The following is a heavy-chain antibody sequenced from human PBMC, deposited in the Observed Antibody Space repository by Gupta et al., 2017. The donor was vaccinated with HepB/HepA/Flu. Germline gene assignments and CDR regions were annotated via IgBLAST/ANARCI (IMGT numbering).Heavy chain of an antibody. Sequence: QVQLVESGGGVVQPGRSLRLSCAASGFTFSRYGMHWVRQAPGKGLEWVAVISYDGSNKYDADSVKGRFTISRDNSKNTLYLQMSSLRAGDTAVYYCAKPGGGLEWLSPNFDYWGQGTVVTVSS. V-gene: IGHV3-30*18. D-gene: IGHD3-3*01. CDR1: GFTFSRYG. CDR3: AKPGGGLEWLSPNFDY. J-gene: IGHJ4*02. CDR2: ISYDGSNK.